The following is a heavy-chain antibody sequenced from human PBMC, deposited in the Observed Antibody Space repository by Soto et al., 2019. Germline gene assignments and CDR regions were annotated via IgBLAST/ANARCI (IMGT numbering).Heavy chain of an antibody. J-gene: IGHJ3*02. CDR3: TRGSRSMVRGVINDAFDI. CDR2: IRSKAYGGTT. D-gene: IGHD3-10*01. Sequence: GGSLRLSCTASGYTLGDYAMSWFRQAPGKGLEWVGFIRSKAYGGTTEYAASVKGRFTISRDDSKSIAYLQMNSLKTEDTAVYYCTRGSRSMVRGVINDAFDIWGQGTMVTVSS. CDR1: GYTLGDYA. V-gene: IGHV3-49*03.